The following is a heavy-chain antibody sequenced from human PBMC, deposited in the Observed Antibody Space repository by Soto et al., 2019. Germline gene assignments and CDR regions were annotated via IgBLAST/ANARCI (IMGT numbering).Heavy chain of an antibody. CDR1: GGTFSSYT. CDR2: IIPILGIA. Sequence: GASLKVSCKASGGTFSSYTISWVRQAPGQGLEWMGRIIPILGIANYAQKFQGRVTITADKSTSTAYMELSSLRSEDTAVYYCARDRAPYSGSPNAFDIWGQGTMVTVSS. V-gene: IGHV1-69*04. J-gene: IGHJ3*02. D-gene: IGHD1-26*01. CDR3: ARDRAPYSGSPNAFDI.